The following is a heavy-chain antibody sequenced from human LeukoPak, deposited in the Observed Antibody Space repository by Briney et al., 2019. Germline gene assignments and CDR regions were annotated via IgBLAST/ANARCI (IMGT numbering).Heavy chain of an antibody. J-gene: IGHJ3*01. Sequence: GGSLRLSCAASGFNFNIYSMNWVRQSPGKGLEWVAYIVGGSSTIYYADSVKGRFIISRDNAKNALYLQMKSLRAEDTAMYYCARDDRNYYDNGGQSQASHAFDLWGQGTMVTVS. CDR1: GFNFNIYS. D-gene: IGHD3-22*01. V-gene: IGHV3-48*04. CDR2: IVGGSSTI. CDR3: ARDDRNYYDNGGQSQASHAFDL.